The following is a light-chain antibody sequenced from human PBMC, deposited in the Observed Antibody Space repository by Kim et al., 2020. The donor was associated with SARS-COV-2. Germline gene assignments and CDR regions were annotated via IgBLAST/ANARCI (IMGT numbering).Light chain of an antibody. V-gene: IGLV3-19*01. CDR1: SLRSYY. CDR3: NSRDNSGNHVV. J-gene: IGLJ2*01. Sequence: SSELTQDPAVSVALGQTVRITCQGDSLRSYYASWYQQKPGQAPVLVIYGKNNRPSGIPDRFSGSSSGNTASLTITGAQAEDEADYYCNSRDNSGNHVVFGGGTKLTV. CDR2: GKN.